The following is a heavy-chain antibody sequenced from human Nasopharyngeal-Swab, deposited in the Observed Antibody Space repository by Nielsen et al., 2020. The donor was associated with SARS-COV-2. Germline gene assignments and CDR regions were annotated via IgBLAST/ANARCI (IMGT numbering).Heavy chain of an antibody. CDR2: ISGSGDTT. CDR1: GFTFSRYA. CDR3: AKAPYLRGLDV. V-gene: IGHV3-23*01. Sequence: GGSLRLSCAASGFTFSRYAMRWVRQDPGKGLEWVSIISGSGDTTYYADSVNDRFTISRDNSKNTLYLQMNSLRVEDTALYYCAKAPYLRGLDVWGQGTTVTVSS. D-gene: IGHD2-21*01. J-gene: IGHJ6*02.